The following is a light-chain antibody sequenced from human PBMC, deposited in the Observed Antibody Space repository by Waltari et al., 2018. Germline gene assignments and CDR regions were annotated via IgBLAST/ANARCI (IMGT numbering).Light chain of an antibody. CDR2: DAS. J-gene: IGKJ1*01. Sequence: EIVLTQSPATLSLSPGERATLSCRASQRVSSYLAWYQQKPGQAPRLLIYDASNRATGIPARFSGSGSGTDFTLTISSLEPEDFAVYCGQQRSNSWTFGQGTKVEIK. CDR1: QRVSSY. CDR3: QQRSNSWT. V-gene: IGKV3-11*01.